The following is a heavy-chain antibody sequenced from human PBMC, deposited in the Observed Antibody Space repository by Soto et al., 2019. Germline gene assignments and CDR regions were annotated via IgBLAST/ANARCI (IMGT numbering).Heavy chain of an antibody. D-gene: IGHD2-21*02. V-gene: IGHV4-4*07. CDR1: GGSITDYS. J-gene: IGHJ5*02. CDR2: IFSSGST. Sequence: PSETLSLTCTVSGGSITDYSWVWIRQPAGKGLEWIGRIFSSGSTNYNPSLKGRITMSLDTSKNQFSLKLNSATATDTAVYFCARDQGVVVTADNSFDNWGQGTLATVXS. CDR3: ARDQGVVVTADNSFDN.